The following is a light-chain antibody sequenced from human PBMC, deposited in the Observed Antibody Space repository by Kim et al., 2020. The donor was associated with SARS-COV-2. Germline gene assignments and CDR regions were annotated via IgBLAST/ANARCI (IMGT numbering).Light chain of an antibody. CDR1: SSDVGSYNL. V-gene: IGLV2-23*02. Sequence: QSALTQPASVSGSPGQSITISCTGTSSDVGSYNLVSWYQQHPGKAPKLMTYDVNKRPSGVSNRFSGSKSGNTASLTISGLQPEDEADYYCCSYAGSSTVFGGGTQLTVL. CDR3: CSYAGSSTV. J-gene: IGLJ3*02. CDR2: DVN.